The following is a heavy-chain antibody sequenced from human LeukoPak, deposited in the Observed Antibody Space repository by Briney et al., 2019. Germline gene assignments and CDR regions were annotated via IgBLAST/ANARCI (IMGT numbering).Heavy chain of an antibody. V-gene: IGHV4-59*01. J-gene: IGHJ4*02. CDR3: ARDWNRYPY. CDR2: ISDSGST. D-gene: IGHD1-1*01. CDR1: SGSISSFY. Sequence: SETLSLTCTVSSGSISSFYWNWMRQPPGRGLEWIGYISDSGSTKYNPSLNSPVTISVDTSKNQFSLNLTSVTAADTAVYYCARDWNRYPYWGQGTLVIVSS.